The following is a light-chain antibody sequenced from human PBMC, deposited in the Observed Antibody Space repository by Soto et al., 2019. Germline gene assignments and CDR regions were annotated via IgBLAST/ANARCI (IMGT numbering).Light chain of an antibody. CDR1: QSVRSY. CDR3: QQRSNWPLLT. V-gene: IGKV3-11*01. Sequence: EIVLTQSPATLSSSPGERATLSCRASQSVRSYLAWYRQKPGQAPRLLIYDASNRATGIPARFSGSGSGTDFTLTISSLEPEDFAVYYCQQRSNWPLLTFGGGTKVDIK. CDR2: DAS. J-gene: IGKJ4*01.